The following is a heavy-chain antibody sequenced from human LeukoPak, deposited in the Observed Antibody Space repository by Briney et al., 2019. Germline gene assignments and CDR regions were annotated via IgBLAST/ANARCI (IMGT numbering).Heavy chain of an antibody. V-gene: IGHV1-18*01. CDR1: GYAFTSYG. Sequence: ASVKVSCKASGYAFTSYGISWVQQAPGQGLEWMGWISGYNGNTNYAQKVQGRVTMTTDTSTSTAYMELRSLRSDDTAVYYCARAGVGCSSASCSRLFDPWGQGTLVTVSS. CDR2: ISGYNGNT. J-gene: IGHJ5*02. CDR3: ARAGVGCSSASCSRLFDP. D-gene: IGHD2-2*01.